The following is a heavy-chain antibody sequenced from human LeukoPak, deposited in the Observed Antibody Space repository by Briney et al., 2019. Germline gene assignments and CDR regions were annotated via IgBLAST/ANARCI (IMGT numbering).Heavy chain of an antibody. J-gene: IGHJ4*02. D-gene: IGHD6-19*01. CDR1: GYTFTSYG. CDR3: ARGPLVAVAGIPLEY. CDR2: ISAYNGNT. V-gene: IGHV1-18*01. Sequence: ASVKVSCKASGYTFTSYGISWVRQAPGQGLEWMGWISAYNGNTNYAQKLQGRVTMTTDTSTSTAYMELRSLRSDDTAVYYCARGPLVAVAGIPLEYWGQGTLVTVSS.